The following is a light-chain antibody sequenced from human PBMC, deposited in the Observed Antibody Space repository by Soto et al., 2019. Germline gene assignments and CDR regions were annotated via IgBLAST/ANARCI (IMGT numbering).Light chain of an antibody. J-gene: IGKJ1*01. V-gene: IGKV1-5*03. Sequence: DIQMTQSPSTLSASVGDRVTITCRASQSISSWLAWYQQKPGKAPKLLIYKASSLESGVPSRFSGSGSGTEFPLTISSLQPDDLATYYCQQYNSYSQTFGQGTKVEIK. CDR2: KAS. CDR1: QSISSW. CDR3: QQYNSYSQT.